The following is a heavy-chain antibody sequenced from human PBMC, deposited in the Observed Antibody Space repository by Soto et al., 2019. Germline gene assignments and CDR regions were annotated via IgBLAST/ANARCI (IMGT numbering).Heavy chain of an antibody. D-gene: IGHD4-4*01. CDR1: GDSMSSYY. CDR2: IYYSGST. J-gene: IGHJ4*02. CDR3: ARAKSNYQTFDH. V-gene: IGHV4-59*01. Sequence: PSETLSLTCTVSGDSMSSYYWSWIRQPPGKGLEWIGYIYYSGSTTHNPSLRSRVTMSVDTSKNQFSLRLSSVTAADTAVYYCARAKSNYQTFDHWGQGSQVTVS.